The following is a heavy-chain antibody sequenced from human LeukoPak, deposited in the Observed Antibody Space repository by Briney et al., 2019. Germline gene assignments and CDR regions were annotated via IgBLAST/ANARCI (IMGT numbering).Heavy chain of an antibody. D-gene: IGHD3-3*01. J-gene: IGHJ5*02. V-gene: IGHV1-8*02. Sequence: ASVKVSCKASGYTFTSYDINWVRQATGQGLEWMGWMNPNSGNTGYAQKFQGRVTMTRNTSISTAYMELSSLRSEDTAVYYCARDFIGVVTNWFDPWGQGTLVTVSS. CDR1: GYTFTSYD. CDR3: ARDFIGVVTNWFDP. CDR2: MNPNSGNT.